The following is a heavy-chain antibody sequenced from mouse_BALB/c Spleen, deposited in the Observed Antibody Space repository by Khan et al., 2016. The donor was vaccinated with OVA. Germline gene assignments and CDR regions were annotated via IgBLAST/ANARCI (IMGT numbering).Heavy chain of an antibody. J-gene: IGHJ3*01. CDR1: GFTFNTYG. D-gene: IGHD1-1*01. Sequence: EVQLQESGGDLVKPGGSLKLSCAASGFTFNTYGMSWVRQTPDKRLEWVATISSGGSYTFYPDSVKGRFTISRDNANNTLYLHMTGLKSDDTAMYYCSILAYYYASEGFAYWGQGTLVTVSA. CDR2: ISSGGSYT. V-gene: IGHV5-6*01. CDR3: SILAYYYASEGFAY.